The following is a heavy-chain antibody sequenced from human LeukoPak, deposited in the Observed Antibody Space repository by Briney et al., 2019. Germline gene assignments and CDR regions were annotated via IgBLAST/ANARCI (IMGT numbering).Heavy chain of an antibody. D-gene: IGHD6-13*01. V-gene: IGHV3-43*01. CDR1: GFTFDDYT. CDR2: ISWDGGST. CDR3: AKAARPLSGYSSSWPDY. Sequence: GGSLRLSCAASGFTFDDYTMHWVRQAPGKGLEWVSLISWDGGSTYYADSVKGRFTISRDNSKNSLYLQMNSLRTEDTALYYCAKAARPLSGYSSSWPDYWGQGTLVTVSS. J-gene: IGHJ4*02.